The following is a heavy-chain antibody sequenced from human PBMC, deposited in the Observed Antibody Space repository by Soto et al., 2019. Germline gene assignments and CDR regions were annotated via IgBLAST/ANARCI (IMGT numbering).Heavy chain of an antibody. CDR3: ARGSGIDFDY. Sequence: EVQLVESGGGLVKPGGSLRLSCAASGFTFSSYSMDWVRQAPGKGLEWVSSIGSSSSYIYYADSVKGRFTISRDNAKNSLYLQMNSLRAEDTAVYYCARGSGIDFDYWGQGTLVTVSS. J-gene: IGHJ4*02. CDR1: GFTFSSYS. V-gene: IGHV3-21*01. D-gene: IGHD2-21*01. CDR2: IGSSSSYI.